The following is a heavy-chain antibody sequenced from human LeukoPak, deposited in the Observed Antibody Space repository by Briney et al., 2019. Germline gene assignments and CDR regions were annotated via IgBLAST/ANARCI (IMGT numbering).Heavy chain of an antibody. CDR2: IDSRDNT. J-gene: IGHJ5*02. CDR3: ARESTPLRGAFDP. D-gene: IGHD5-24*01. Sequence: GGSLRLSCAASGFTVRNNHVSWVRQAPGKGLEWVSVIDSRDNTYHADSVKGRFTISRHTSKNTLYLQMNSLRAEDTAVYYCARESTPLRGAFDPWGPGTLVTVSS. V-gene: IGHV3-53*04. CDR1: GFTVRNNH.